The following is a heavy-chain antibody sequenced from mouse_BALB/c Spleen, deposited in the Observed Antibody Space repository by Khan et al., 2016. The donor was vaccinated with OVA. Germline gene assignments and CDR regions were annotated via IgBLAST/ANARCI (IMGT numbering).Heavy chain of an antibody. D-gene: IGHD2-14*01. CDR3: ASYRYGYFDY. V-gene: IGHV1-87*01. Sequence: QVQLQQSGAELARPGASVKLSCKASGYTFTTYWMQWVKQRPGQGLEWIGTIYPGDGDTRYTQNFKDKATLTADKSSSTAYMQLSRLASEDSAVYFCASYRYGYFDYWGQGTTLTVSS. J-gene: IGHJ2*01. CDR2: IYPGDGDT. CDR1: GYTFTTYW.